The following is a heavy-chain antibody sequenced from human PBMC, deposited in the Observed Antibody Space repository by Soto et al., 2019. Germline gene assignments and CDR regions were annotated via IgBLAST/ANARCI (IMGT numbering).Heavy chain of an antibody. Sequence: EVQLLQSGGGLVQPGGSLRLSCAASGFAFSSYSMYWVRQAPGKGLEWVSGISGSGSGTYYADSVKGRFTISRDNSKNTLYLQMNSLRAEDTAVYYCVKGSSGYYDTFDYWGQGTLVTVSS. V-gene: IGHV3-23*01. J-gene: IGHJ4*02. CDR3: VKGSSGYYDTFDY. D-gene: IGHD3-22*01. CDR1: GFAFSSYS. CDR2: ISGSGSGT.